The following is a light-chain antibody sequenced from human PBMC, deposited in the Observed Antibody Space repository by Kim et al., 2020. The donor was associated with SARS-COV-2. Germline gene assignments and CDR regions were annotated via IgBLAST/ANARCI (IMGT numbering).Light chain of an antibody. Sequence: GQKVNISCSGSSANIGHNYVSWYQQLPGTAPKLLISDNNQRPSGIPDRVSGSKSGTSAALAITGLQSGDEADYYCGTWDSSLNGGVFGGGTQLTVL. CDR3: GTWDSSLNGGV. V-gene: IGLV1-51*01. CDR1: SANIGHNY. CDR2: DNN. J-gene: IGLJ2*01.